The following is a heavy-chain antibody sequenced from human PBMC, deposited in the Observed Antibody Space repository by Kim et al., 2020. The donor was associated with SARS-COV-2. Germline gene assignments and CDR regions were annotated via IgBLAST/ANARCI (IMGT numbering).Heavy chain of an antibody. D-gene: IGHD3-10*01. V-gene: IGHV1-3*01. CDR2: INAGNGNT. CDR1: GYTFTSYA. J-gene: IGHJ5*02. Sequence: ASVKVSCKASGYTFTSYAMHWVRQAPGQRLEWMGWINAGNGNTKYSQKFQGRVTITRDTSASTAYMELSSLRSEDTAVYYCARNQLFDGSGGQENWFDPWGQGALVTVSS. CDR3: ARNQLFDGSGGQENWFDP.